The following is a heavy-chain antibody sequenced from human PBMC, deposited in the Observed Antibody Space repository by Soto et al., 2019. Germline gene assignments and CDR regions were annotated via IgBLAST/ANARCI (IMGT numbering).Heavy chain of an antibody. CDR1: GFTFSSSE. CDR2: ISSSGSTI. CDR3: AFIAVAGIDIDY. Sequence: EVQLVESGGGLVQPGGSLRLSCAASGFTFSSSEMNWVRQAPGKGLEWVSYISSSGSTIYYADSVKGRFTISRDNAKNSLYLQMNSLRAEDTAVYYCAFIAVAGIDIDYWGQGTLVTVSS. J-gene: IGHJ4*02. V-gene: IGHV3-48*03. D-gene: IGHD6-19*01.